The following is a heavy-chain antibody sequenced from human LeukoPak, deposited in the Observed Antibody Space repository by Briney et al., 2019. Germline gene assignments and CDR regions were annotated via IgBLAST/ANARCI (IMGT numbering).Heavy chain of an antibody. CDR1: GFTFSTFA. Sequence: GXSLRXXCAASGFTFSTFAMIWVRQPPGKGLEWVSSIFPSGGEINYADSVRGRFTISRDNSKSTLSLQMNSLRAEDTAIYYCAXXXXVLXXXXSWGQGTLXTVSS. CDR3: AXXXXVLXXXXS. D-gene: IGHD2-8*02. J-gene: IGHJ4*02. V-gene: IGHV3-23*01. CDR2: IFPSGGEI.